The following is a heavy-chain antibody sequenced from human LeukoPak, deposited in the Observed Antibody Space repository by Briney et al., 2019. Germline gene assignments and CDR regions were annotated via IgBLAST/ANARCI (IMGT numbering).Heavy chain of an antibody. D-gene: IGHD1-26*01. V-gene: IGHV4-39*01. CDR2: IYYSGST. Sequence: SETLSLXCTVSGGSISSSSYYWGWIRQPPGKGLEWIGSIYYSGSTYYNPSLKSRVTISVDTSKNQFSLKLSSVTAADTAVYYCARLSTWRVGATLSWGQGTLVTVSS. CDR1: GGSISSSSYY. CDR3: ARLSTWRVGATLS. J-gene: IGHJ4*02.